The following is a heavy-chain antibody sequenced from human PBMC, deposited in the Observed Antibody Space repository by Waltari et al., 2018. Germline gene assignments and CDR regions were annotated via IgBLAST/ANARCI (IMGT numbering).Heavy chain of an antibody. D-gene: IGHD3-10*01. CDR2: IYHSGST. J-gene: IGHJ4*02. CDR3: ARDKSGIYGSGSYTFDY. Sequence: QVQLQESGPGLVKPSETLSLTCTVSGYSLSSGYYWGWIRQPPGKGLEWIGSIYHSGSTYYNPSLKSRVTISVDTSKNQFSLKLSSVTAADTAVYYCARDKSGIYGSGSYTFDYWGQGTLVTVSS. V-gene: IGHV4-38-2*02. CDR1: GYSLSSGYY.